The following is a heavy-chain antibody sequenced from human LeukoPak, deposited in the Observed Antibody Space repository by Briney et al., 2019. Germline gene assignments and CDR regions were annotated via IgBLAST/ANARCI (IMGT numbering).Heavy chain of an antibody. CDR3: ARGIGMIDY. V-gene: IGHV4-39*01. CDR1: GGSISSSSYY. J-gene: IGHJ4*02. CDR2: IYYSGST. Sequence: SETLSLTCTVSGGSISSSSYYWGWIRQPPGKGLEWIGSIYYSGSTYYNPSLKSRATISVDTSKNQFSLKLSSVTAADTAVYYCARGIGMIDYWGQGTLVTVSS. D-gene: IGHD2-21*01.